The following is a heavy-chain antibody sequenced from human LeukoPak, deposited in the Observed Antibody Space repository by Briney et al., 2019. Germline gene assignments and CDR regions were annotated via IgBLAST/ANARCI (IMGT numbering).Heavy chain of an antibody. J-gene: IGHJ4*02. CDR2: LFGGDTI. D-gene: IGHD1-26*01. V-gene: IGHV3-53*01. Sequence: GGSLRLSCAAPGFGVSAHYMSWVRQAPGKGLEWVSTLFGGDTIDYTDSVKGRFTISRDNSGNTLYLQMNNLRADDTAVYYCAGRRGSSFDYWGRGTQVIVSS. CDR3: AGRRGSSFDY. CDR1: GFGVSAHY.